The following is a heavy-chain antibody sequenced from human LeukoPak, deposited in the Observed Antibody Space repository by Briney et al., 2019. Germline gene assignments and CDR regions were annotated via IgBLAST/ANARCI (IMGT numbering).Heavy chain of an antibody. J-gene: IGHJ3*01. V-gene: IGHV3-21*04. CDR3: AKIGVGVTLRPHAFDF. D-gene: IGHD2-21*01. CDR2: ISSSSSYI. Sequence: GGSLRLSCAASGFTSSSYSMNWVRQAPGKGLEWVSSISSSSSYIYYADSVKGRFTISRDNAKNSLYLQMNSLRAEDTAIYYCAKIGVGVTLRPHAFDFWGQGTLVTVSS. CDR1: GFTSSSYS.